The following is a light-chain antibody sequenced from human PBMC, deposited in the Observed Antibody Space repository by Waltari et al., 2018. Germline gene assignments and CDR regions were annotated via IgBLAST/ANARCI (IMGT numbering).Light chain of an antibody. CDR3: TAHGPGSATI. CDR2: NVS. Sequence: QSVVTQPVSVSGSPGQSITLSCAGSSSDIGAFKYVSWYQQHPVDAPKVIIYNVSERPSGVSNRFSGSKSGNTASLTISGLQTEDEADYYCTAHGPGSATIFGTGTRVSVL. J-gene: IGLJ1*01. CDR1: SSDIGAFKY. V-gene: IGLV2-14*03.